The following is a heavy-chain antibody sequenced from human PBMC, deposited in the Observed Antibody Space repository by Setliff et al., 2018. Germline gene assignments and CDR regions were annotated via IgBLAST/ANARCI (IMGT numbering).Heavy chain of an antibody. CDR2: IHYRGTT. Sequence: TSETLSLTCTVSGASISSGTYYWAWIRQPPGKGLEWIGRIHYRGTTYSNASLASRLTISVDTAKNQFSLKLTSVTAADTAVYYCARTGTYRYLDYWGQGTRVTVSS. CDR1: GASISSGTYY. J-gene: IGHJ4*02. CDR3: ARTGTYRYLDY. D-gene: IGHD1-1*01. V-gene: IGHV4-39*01.